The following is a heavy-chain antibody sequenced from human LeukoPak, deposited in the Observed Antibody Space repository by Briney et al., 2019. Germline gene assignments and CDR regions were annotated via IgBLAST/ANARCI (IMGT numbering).Heavy chain of an antibody. V-gene: IGHV4-39*02. D-gene: IGHD5-12*01. J-gene: IGHJ5*02. Sequence: TSETLSLTCTVSGGSISSSTYYWGWIRQPPGKGLEWIGTMYYSGGTRYNPSLKGRATIFVDTSKNQLCLKLTSVTAADTAVYYCAREFGVATIADNWFDPWGQGTLVTVSS. CDR3: AREFGVATIADNWFDP. CDR1: GGSISSSTYY. CDR2: MYYSGGT.